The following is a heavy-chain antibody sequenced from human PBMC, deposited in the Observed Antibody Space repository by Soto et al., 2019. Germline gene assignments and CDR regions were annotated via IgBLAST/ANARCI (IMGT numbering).Heavy chain of an antibody. CDR3: ARGIRNYYGMDV. CDR2: INTDGSTI. V-gene: IGHV3-74*01. CDR1: GFTFRNYW. J-gene: IGHJ6*02. Sequence: GGSLRLSCGASGFTFRNYWMHWVRQAPGKGLVWVSRINTDGSTIAYADSVRGRLTLSRDNAKNTVYLQMNSLRGEDTAVYYCARGIRNYYGMDVWGQGTTVTVSS. D-gene: IGHD2-15*01.